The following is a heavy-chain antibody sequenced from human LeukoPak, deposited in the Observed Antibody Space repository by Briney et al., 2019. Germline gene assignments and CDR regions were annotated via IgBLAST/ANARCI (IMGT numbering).Heavy chain of an antibody. J-gene: IGHJ3*02. D-gene: IGHD2-21*02. V-gene: IGHV3-48*02. Sequence: GGSLRLSCAASGFTFSSYSLDWVRQAPGKGLEWVSHISSGSSAIFYADSVRGRFTISRDNAKNSLYMQMISLRDEDTAVYYCAREPRYCGGDCGAFDIWGQGTMVTVSS. CDR1: GFTFSSYS. CDR2: ISSGSSAI. CDR3: AREPRYCGGDCGAFDI.